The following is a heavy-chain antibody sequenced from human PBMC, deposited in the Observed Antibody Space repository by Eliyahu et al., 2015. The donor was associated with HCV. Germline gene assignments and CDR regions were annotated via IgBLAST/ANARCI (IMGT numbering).Heavy chain of an antibody. V-gene: IGHV3-23*01. CDR2: ISGSGGST. D-gene: IGHD5-18*01. CDR1: GFXXSXXA. CDR3: ARGGYSYGLSPSNWFDP. J-gene: IGHJ5*02. Sequence: EVQLLESGGGLVQPGGSLRLSCAASGFXXSXXAMGWVPPAPGKGLXGVSAISGSGGSTYYADSVKGRFTISRDNSKNTLYLQMNSLRAEDTAVYYCARGGYSYGLSPSNWFDPWGQGTLVTVSS.